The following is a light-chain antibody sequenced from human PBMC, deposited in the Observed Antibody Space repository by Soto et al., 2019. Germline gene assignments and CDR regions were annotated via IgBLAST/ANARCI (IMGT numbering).Light chain of an antibody. V-gene: IGKV1-12*01. Sequence: DIQMTQSPSSVSASIGDSFTITCRASQNIGSRLAWFQQKPGKAPKFLIQAASTLQIGVPSTFSGSGSGTDFTLTINSLGPEDFATYYCLQVANFHRTLSQGTKVDIK. CDR1: QNIGSR. CDR3: LQVANFHRT. CDR2: AAS. J-gene: IGKJ1*01.